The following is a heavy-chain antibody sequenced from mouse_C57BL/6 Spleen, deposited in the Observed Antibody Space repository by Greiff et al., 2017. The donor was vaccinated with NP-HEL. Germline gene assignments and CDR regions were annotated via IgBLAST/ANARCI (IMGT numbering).Heavy chain of an antibody. J-gene: IGHJ3*01. Sequence: QVHVKQSGAELVRPGASVTLSCKASGYTFTDYEMHWVKQTPVHGLEWIGAIDPETGGTAYNQKFKGKAILTADKSSSTAYMELRSLTSEDSAVYYCTRLDSSGLFAYWGQGTLVTVSA. D-gene: IGHD3-2*02. CDR3: TRLDSSGLFAY. CDR1: GYTFTDYE. V-gene: IGHV1-15*01. CDR2: IDPETGGT.